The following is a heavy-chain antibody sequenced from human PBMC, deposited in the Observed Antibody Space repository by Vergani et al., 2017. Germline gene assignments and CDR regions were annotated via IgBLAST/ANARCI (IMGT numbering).Heavy chain of an antibody. Sequence: EVQLVESGGGLVQPGGSLRLSCSASGFTFSSYAMHWVRQAPGKGLEYVSAISSNGGSTYYADSVKGRFTISRDNSKNTLYLQMSSLRAEDTAVYYCVKGPGVLLWFGEPGDYWGQGTLVTVSS. CDR2: ISSNGGST. CDR3: VKGPGVLLWFGEPGDY. CDR1: GFTFSSYA. D-gene: IGHD3-10*01. V-gene: IGHV3-64D*06. J-gene: IGHJ4*02.